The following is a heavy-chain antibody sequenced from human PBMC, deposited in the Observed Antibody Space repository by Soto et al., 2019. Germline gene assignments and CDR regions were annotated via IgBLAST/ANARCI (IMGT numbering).Heavy chain of an antibody. D-gene: IGHD3-9*01. J-gene: IGHJ4*02. V-gene: IGHV2-5*02. CDR1: GFSLSTSAMG. CDR2: IYWDDDK. Sequence: QITLKESGPTLVKPTQTLTLTCTFSGFSLSTSAMGVAWIRQPPGKALEWLALIYWDDDKRYSPSLRSRLTITKDTYKNQVVLTITNMDPVDTATYYCAHSRKSYYDILTGYNYWGQGTLVTVSS. CDR3: AHSRKSYYDILTGYNY.